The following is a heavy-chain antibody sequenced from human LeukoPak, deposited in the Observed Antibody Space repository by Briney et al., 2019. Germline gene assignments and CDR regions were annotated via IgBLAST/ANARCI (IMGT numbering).Heavy chain of an antibody. CDR3: TTDRVYSSGWS. V-gene: IGHV3-15*01. CDR2: IKSKADAGTT. Sequence: GGSLRLSCAGSGFTFSNPWMRWVRPAPGKGREWVGRIKSKADAGTTDYGARVRGRFTISRDDSTNTLYLQMNSLKNEDTAVYYCTTDRVYSSGWSWGQGTLVTVSS. D-gene: IGHD6-19*01. J-gene: IGHJ5*02. CDR1: GFTFSNPW.